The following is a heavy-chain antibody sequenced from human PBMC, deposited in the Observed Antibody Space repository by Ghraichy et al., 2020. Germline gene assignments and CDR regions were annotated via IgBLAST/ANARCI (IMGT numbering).Heavy chain of an antibody. CDR1: GESLNKFA. J-gene: IGHJ4*02. CDR2: FIPIVGPK. D-gene: IGHD4-11*01. Sequence: SVKVSCKASGESLNKFAISWVRHVPGQGLEWMAGFIPIVGPKNYAQKFQDRVTLTADESTNTAYMELSSLTFADTAMYYCARISVPLTTVFALGQWGQGTLVTVSS. CDR3: ARISVPLTTVFALGQ. V-gene: IGHV1-69*13.